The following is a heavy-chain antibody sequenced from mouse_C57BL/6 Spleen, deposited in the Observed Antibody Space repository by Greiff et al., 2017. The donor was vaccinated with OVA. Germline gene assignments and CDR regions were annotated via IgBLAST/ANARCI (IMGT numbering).Heavy chain of an antibody. J-gene: IGHJ4*01. CDR2: IYPGDGDT. CDR1: GYAFSSYW. D-gene: IGHD1-1*01. CDR3: ARSGIYYYGSSSDYYAMDY. V-gene: IGHV1-80*01. Sequence: QVQLKQSGAELVKPGASVKISCKASGYAFSSYWMNWVKQRPGKGLEWIGQIYPGDGDTNYNGKFKGKATLTADKSSSTAYMQLSSLTSEDSAVYFCARSGIYYYGSSSDYYAMDYWGQGTSVTVSS.